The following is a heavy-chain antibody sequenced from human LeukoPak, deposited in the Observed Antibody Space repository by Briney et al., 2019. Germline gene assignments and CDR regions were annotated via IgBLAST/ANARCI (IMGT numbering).Heavy chain of an antibody. V-gene: IGHV3-7*01. CDR1: GLTFTYYS. CDR3: AIYYYDNSCLI. D-gene: IGHD3-22*01. CDR2: INQDGSEK. Sequence: PGGSLRLSCAVSGLTFTYYSMSWVRQAPGKGLEWVATINQDGSEKYHVDSVKGRFTVSRDNAKSSLYLQMNSLRAEDAAVYYCAIYYYDNSCLIWGQGTLASVSP. J-gene: IGHJ4*02.